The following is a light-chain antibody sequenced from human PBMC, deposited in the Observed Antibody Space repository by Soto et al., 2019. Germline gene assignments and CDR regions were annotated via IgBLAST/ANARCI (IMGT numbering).Light chain of an antibody. V-gene: IGLV3-21*04. J-gene: IGLJ2*01. CDR3: QVWDTTSYQVV. CDR2: YDS. Sequence: SSELTQPPSVSVAPGQTASITCGGDSIVSKSVHWYQQKPGQAPVLLIYYDSDRPSGIPERFSGSNSGNTATLTISRVEAGDEADFYCQVWDTTSYQVVFGGGTKVTVL. CDR1: SIVSKS.